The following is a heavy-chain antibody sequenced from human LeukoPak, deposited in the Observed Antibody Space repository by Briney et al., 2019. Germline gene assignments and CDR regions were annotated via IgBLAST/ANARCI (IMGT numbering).Heavy chain of an antibody. Sequence: ASVKVSCKASGYTFTGYYIHWVRQAPGQGLEWMGWINPHSGGTNYAQKFQGRVTMTRDTSISTAYMELSRLMSDDTAIYYCARRGLSGYDLYYFDFWGQGTLVTVSS. J-gene: IGHJ4*02. CDR3: ARRGLSGYDLYYFDF. CDR2: INPHSGGT. V-gene: IGHV1-2*02. CDR1: GYTFTGYY. D-gene: IGHD5-12*01.